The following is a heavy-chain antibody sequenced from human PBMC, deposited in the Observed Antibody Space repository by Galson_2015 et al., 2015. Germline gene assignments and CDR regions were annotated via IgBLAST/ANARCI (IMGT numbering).Heavy chain of an antibody. J-gene: IGHJ4*02. CDR3: ARVFCSSTSCYYFDY. CDR2: IYSGGCT. V-gene: IGHV3-66*02. D-gene: IGHD2-2*01. Sequence: SLRLSCAASGFTVSSNYMSWVRQAPGKGLEWVSVIYSGGCTYYADSVKGRFTISRDNSKNTLYLQMNSLRAEDTAVYYCARVFCSSTSCYYFDYWGQGTLVTVSS. CDR1: GFTVSSNY.